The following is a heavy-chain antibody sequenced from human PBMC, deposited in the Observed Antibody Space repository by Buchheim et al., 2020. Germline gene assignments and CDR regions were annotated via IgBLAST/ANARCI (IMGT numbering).Heavy chain of an antibody. CDR1: GFTFSDFG. V-gene: IGHV3-30*18. CDR3: VKGSGYDSSGLPPGQ. Sequence: QVQMVESGGGVVQPGRSLRLSCVASGFTFSDFGIHWVRQAPGKRLEWVALISHDGNHKFYADFVRGRFTISRDNSKNTLYLQMDSLRVEDTAVYYCVKGSGYDSSGLPPGQWGQGTL. J-gene: IGHJ4*02. CDR2: ISHDGNHK. D-gene: IGHD3-22*01.